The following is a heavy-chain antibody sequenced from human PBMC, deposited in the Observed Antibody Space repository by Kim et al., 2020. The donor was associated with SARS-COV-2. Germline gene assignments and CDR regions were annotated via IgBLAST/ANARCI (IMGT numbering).Heavy chain of an antibody. D-gene: IGHD6-13*01. CDR1: GFTFSSYE. CDR2: ISSSGSTI. J-gene: IGHJ6*02. V-gene: IGHV3-48*03. Sequence: GGSLRLSCAASGFTFSSYEMNWVRQAPGKGLEWVSYISSSGSTIYYADSVKGRFTISRDNAKNSLYLQMNSLRAEDTAVYYCARDRSRAAAGTSTYYYYGMDVWGQGTTVTVSS. CDR3: ARDRSRAAAGTSTYYYYGMDV.